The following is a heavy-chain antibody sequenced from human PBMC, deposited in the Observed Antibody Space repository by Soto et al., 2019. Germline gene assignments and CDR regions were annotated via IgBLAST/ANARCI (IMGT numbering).Heavy chain of an antibody. CDR2: FRAGGDGGTT. CDR1: GFTFSSYS. Sequence: GGSLRLSCVASGFTFSSYSMSWVRQAPGKWLEWVSGFRAGGDGGTTYYADSVKGRFTISSDNPKNTLFLQMNSLRAEDTAIYYCAKKVNSSSGSQYFDYLGQGXLVTVYS. D-gene: IGHD3-10*01. J-gene: IGHJ4*02. CDR3: AKKVNSSSGSQYFDY. V-gene: IGHV3-23*01.